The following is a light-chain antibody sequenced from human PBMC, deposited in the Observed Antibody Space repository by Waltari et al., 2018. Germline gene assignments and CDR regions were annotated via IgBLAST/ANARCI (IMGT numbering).Light chain of an antibody. CDR3: QQYNTYST. J-gene: IGKJ1*01. Sequence: DVQMTQSPSTLSASVGDRVTITCRASQSVSVWLAWYQQKPGKAPKLLISGASSLESGVPSRFSGSGSGTEFTLTIGGLQPEDFATYYCQQYNTYSTFGQGTKVEIK. V-gene: IGKV1-5*03. CDR2: GAS. CDR1: QSVSVW.